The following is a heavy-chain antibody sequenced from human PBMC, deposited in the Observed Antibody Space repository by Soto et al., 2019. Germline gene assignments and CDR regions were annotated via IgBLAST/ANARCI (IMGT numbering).Heavy chain of an antibody. V-gene: IGHV1-69*06. CDR2: IIPIFGTP. CDR1: GGIFNTYA. D-gene: IGHD3-10*01. J-gene: IGHJ4*02. CDR3: ARDRNYYSLGNYYNRMDF. Sequence: QVQLVQSGPEVKEPGSSVKLTCKVSGGIFNTYAISWLRQAPGQGLEWMGGIIPIFGTPNYAQRLQGRVNITADKSTSTAHMELNRFESDDENVYYRARDRNYYSLGNYYNRMDFWGQGTQVIVSS.